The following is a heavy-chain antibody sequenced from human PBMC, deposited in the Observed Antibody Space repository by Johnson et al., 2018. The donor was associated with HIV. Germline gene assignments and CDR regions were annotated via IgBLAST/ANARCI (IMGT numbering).Heavy chain of an antibody. CDR1: GFTFSSYA. CDR3: ARGWLRFGYGDAFDI. J-gene: IGHJ3*02. V-gene: IGHV3-30*04. Sequence: QVQLVESGGGVVQPGGSLRLSCAASGFTFSSYAMHWVRQAPGKGLEWVAVISYDGSNKYYADSVKGRFTISRDNSKNTLYLQMNSLRAEDTAVYYCARGWLRFGYGDAFDIWGQGTMVTVSS. CDR2: ISYDGSNK. D-gene: IGHD3-3*01.